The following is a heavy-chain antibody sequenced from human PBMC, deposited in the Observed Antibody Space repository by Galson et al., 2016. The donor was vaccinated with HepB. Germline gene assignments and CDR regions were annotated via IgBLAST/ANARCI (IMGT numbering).Heavy chain of an antibody. V-gene: IGHV1-18*01. CDR2: ISIYNGNT. CDR3: ARDKSKITMTD. CDR1: GGTFSKYA. J-gene: IGHJ4*02. Sequence: SVKVSCKASGGTFSKYAVSWVRQAPGQGLEWMGWISIYNGNTNYAQKVQGRVTMTTDTSTSTAYLELRSLRSDDTAVYYCARDKSKITMTDWGQGTLVTVSS. D-gene: IGHD3-22*01.